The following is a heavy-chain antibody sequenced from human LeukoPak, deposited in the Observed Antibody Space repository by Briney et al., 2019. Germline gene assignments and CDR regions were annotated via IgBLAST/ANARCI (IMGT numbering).Heavy chain of an antibody. CDR1: GYTFVTYG. Sequence: VASVKVSCKTSGYTFVTYGITWVRQAPGQGLEWMGRIIPIFGTANYAQKFQGRVTITTDESTSTAYMELSSLRSEDTAVYYCASGDSSGWYGDYWGQGTLVTVSS. V-gene: IGHV1-69*05. D-gene: IGHD6-19*01. CDR3: ASGDSSGWYGDY. CDR2: IIPIFGTA. J-gene: IGHJ4*02.